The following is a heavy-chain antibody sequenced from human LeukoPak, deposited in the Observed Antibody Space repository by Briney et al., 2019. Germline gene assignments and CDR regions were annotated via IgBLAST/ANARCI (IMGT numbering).Heavy chain of an antibody. CDR2: INHSGST. CDR3: AGFWYYYDSSGYYRSKYFQH. D-gene: IGHD3-22*01. CDR1: GGSLSSNNYY. J-gene: IGHJ1*01. V-gene: IGHV4-39*07. Sequence: SETLSLTCTVSGGSLSSNNYYWGWIRQPPGKGLEWIGEINHSGSTNYNPSLKSRVTISVDTSKNQFSLKLSSVTAADTAVYYCAGFWYYYDSSGYYRSKYFQHWGQGTLVTASS.